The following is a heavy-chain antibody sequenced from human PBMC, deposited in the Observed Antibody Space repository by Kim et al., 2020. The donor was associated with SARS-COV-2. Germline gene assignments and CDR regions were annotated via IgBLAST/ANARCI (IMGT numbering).Heavy chain of an antibody. Sequence: GGSLRLSCAASGFTVSSNYMSWVRQAPGKGLEWVSVIYSGGSTYYADSVKGRFTISRHNSKNTLYLQMNSLRAEDTAVYYCARVETHERYFLFDPWGQGTLVTVSS. CDR3: ARVETHERYFLFDP. CDR2: IYSGGST. CDR1: GFTVSSNY. J-gene: IGHJ5*02. V-gene: IGHV3-53*04. D-gene: IGHD3-9*01.